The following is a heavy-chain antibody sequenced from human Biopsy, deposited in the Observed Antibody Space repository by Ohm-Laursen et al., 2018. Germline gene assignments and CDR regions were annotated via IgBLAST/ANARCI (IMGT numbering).Heavy chain of an antibody. CDR3: AKCMTGGSNYYFHH. CDR1: GFTFSSYG. Sequence: SLRLSCAASGFTFSSYGMHWVRQAPGKGLEWGAAIWYDGSNKNYADSVKGRFTISRDNSKNTLYLQMNSLRGEDTAVYYCAKCMTGGSNYYFHHCGQGTLVTVS. CDR2: IWYDGSNK. V-gene: IGHV3-33*06. D-gene: IGHD2-8*01. J-gene: IGHJ4*02.